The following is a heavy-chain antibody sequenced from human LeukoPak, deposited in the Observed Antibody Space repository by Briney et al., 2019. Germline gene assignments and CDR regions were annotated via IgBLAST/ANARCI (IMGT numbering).Heavy chain of an antibody. CDR1: GFTLSSYS. CDR2: ISSSSSYI. Sequence: GGSLRLSCAASGFTLSSYSMNWVRQAPGKGLEWVSSISSSSSYIYYADSVKGRFTISRDNAKNSLYLQMNSLRAEDTAVYYCARDGKMTYYYDSSGYYYPYWGQGTLVTVSS. V-gene: IGHV3-21*01. J-gene: IGHJ4*02. CDR3: ARDGKMTYYYDSSGYYYPY. D-gene: IGHD3-22*01.